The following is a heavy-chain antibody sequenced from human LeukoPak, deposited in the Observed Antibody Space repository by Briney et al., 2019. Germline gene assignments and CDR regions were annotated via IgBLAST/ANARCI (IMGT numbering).Heavy chain of an antibody. CDR3: VRHAHDPTFDF. V-gene: IGHV4-34*01. CDR1: GDSFSGYY. CDR2: INHRGTT. J-gene: IGHJ4*02. Sequence: PSETLSLTCAVYGDSFSGYYWSWIRQPPGKGLEWIAEINHRGTTHYNPSLKSRVNISADTSKNQFSLRLSSVTAADTAIYYCVRHAHDPTFDFWGQGTLVTVSS.